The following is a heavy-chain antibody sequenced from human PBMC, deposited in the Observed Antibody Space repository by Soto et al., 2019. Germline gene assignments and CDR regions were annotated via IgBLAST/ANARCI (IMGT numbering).Heavy chain of an antibody. V-gene: IGHV3-30-3*01. CDR2: ISPDGDNT. D-gene: IGHD1-1*01. CDR3: ARHWSLQL. J-gene: IGHJ4*02. CDR1: GFTFSSYA. Sequence: QVQLVESGGGVVQPGTSLRLSCVASGFTFSSYAMQWVRQAPGKGLEWVAAISPDGDNTVYAGSVKGRFPISRDNSKDTVFLDMDRLRYNDTARYYCARHWSLQLWGQGTLVTVSS.